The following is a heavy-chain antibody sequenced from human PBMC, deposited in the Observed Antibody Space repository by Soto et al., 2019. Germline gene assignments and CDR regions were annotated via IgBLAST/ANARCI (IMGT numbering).Heavy chain of an antibody. CDR3: ARDRCSGGSCFRTYAFDM. CDR1: GFNLSIYT. Sequence: EAQLVESGGGLVKPGGSLRVSCAASGFNLSIYTMNWVRQAPGKGLEWVSSISGNNVYVYYADSVKGRFSISRDNAKNTQTLQKNSVRAEDTPLYYCARDRCSGGSCFRTYAFDMWGPGTLVTVS. CDR2: ISGNNVYV. V-gene: IGHV3-21*01. J-gene: IGHJ3*02. D-gene: IGHD2-15*01.